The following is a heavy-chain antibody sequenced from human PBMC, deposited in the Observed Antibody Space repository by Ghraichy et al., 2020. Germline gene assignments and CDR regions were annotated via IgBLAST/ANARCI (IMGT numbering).Heavy chain of an antibody. CDR1: GGSFSGYY. D-gene: IGHD3-22*01. Sequence: ETLSLTCAVYGGSFSGYYWSWIRQPPGKGLEWIGEINHSGSTNYNPSLKSRVTISVDTSKNQFSLKLSSVTAADTAVYYCARGKTYYYDSSGYALVYWGQGTLVTVSS. V-gene: IGHV4-34*01. CDR3: ARGKTYYYDSSGYALVY. CDR2: INHSGST. J-gene: IGHJ4*02.